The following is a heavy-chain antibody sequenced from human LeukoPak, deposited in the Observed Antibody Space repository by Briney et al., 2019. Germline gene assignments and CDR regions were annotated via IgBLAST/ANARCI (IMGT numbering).Heavy chain of an antibody. J-gene: IGHJ4*02. CDR2: INHSGST. CDR3: ASGRITIFGVVIGLGY. CDR1: GGSFSGYY. D-gene: IGHD3-3*01. Sequence: SETLSLTCAVYGGSFSGYYWSWLRQPPGKGLEWIREINHSGSTNYNPSLKSRVTISVDTSKNQFSLKLSSVTAADTSVYYCASGRITIFGVVIGLGYWGQGTLVTVSS. V-gene: IGHV4-34*01.